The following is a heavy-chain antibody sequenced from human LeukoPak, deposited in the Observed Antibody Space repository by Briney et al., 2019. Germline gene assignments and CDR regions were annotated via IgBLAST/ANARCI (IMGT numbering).Heavy chain of an antibody. V-gene: IGHV3-48*01. D-gene: IGHD3-10*01. CDR2: ISSTRPTI. Sequence: GGSLRLSCAASGFTFSSYSMNWVRQAPGKGLEWISYISSTRPTIYYADSVKGRFTISRDDAKSSLYLQMNSLRVEDTAVYYCAKEVTYGGAAFDVWGQGTTVTVSS. J-gene: IGHJ3*01. CDR3: AKEVTYGGAAFDV. CDR1: GFTFSSYS.